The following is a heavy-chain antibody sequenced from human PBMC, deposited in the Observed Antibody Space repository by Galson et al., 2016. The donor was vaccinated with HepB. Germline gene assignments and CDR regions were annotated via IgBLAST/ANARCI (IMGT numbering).Heavy chain of an antibody. CDR1: GYSFTSYW. V-gene: IGHV5-10-1*01. CDR3: ARHALGSSGWHFLDY. Sequence: QSGAEVKKPGESLRISCETSGYSFTSYWITWVRQVPGKGLEWLGKTDPRDSSTNYSPSLPGHVIISSDKSISTAYLQWRSLEASDTAMYYCARHALGSSGWHFLDYWGRGTLVSVSS. CDR2: TDPRDSST. D-gene: IGHD6-19*01. J-gene: IGHJ4*02.